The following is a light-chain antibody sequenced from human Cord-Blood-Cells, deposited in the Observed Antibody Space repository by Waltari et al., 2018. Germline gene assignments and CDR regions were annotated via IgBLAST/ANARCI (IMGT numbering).Light chain of an antibody. Sequence: DIVMTQSPDSLAVSLGERVTVHCKSRQSVLYSSNNTNYLAWYQQKPGQPPKLLIYWASTRESWVPDRFSGSGSGTDFTLTISSLQAEDVAVYYCQQYYSTPLTFGGGTKVEIK. CDR3: QQYYSTPLT. CDR1: QSVLYSSNNTNY. CDR2: WAS. V-gene: IGKV4-1*01. J-gene: IGKJ4*01.